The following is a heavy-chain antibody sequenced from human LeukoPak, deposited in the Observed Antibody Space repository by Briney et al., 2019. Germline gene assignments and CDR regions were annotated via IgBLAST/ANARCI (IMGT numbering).Heavy chain of an antibody. CDR3: AREDNPLWFDP. J-gene: IGHJ5*02. CDR2: ISAGSHHI. CDR1: GFTFSIYT. D-gene: IGHD1-1*01. V-gene: IGHV3-21*01. Sequence: PGGSLRLSCEASGFTFSIYTMNWVRQAPGKGLEWVSIISAGSHHIYYADSVRGRFTISRDDAKNSLYLQMNTLRAEDTAVYYCAREDNPLWFDPWGQGILVTVSS.